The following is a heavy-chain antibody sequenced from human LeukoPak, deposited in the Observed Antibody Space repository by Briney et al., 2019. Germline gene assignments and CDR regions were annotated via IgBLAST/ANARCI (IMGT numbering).Heavy chain of an antibody. CDR1: GFTFSSYG. CDR3: ARARYDSSGYSFFDY. V-gene: IGHV3-33*01. J-gene: IGHJ4*02. CDR2: IWYDGSNK. D-gene: IGHD3-22*01. Sequence: GGSLRLSCAASGFTFSSYGMHWVRQAPGKGLEWVAVIWYDGSNKYYADSAKGRFTISRDNSKNTLYLQMNSLRAEDTAVYYCARARYDSSGYSFFDYWGQGTLVTVSS.